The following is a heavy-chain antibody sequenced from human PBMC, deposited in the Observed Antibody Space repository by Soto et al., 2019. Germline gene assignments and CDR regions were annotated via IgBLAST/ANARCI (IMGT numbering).Heavy chain of an antibody. D-gene: IGHD3-22*01. V-gene: IGHV4-34*01. CDR2: INHSGST. J-gene: IGHJ4*02. Sequence: QVQLQQWGAGLLKPSETLYLTCAVYGGSFSGYYWSWIRQPPGKGLEWIGEINHSGSTNYNPSLKSRVTISVDTSKNQFSLKLSSVTAADTAVYYCAAKSMVVVITAYFDYWGQGTLVTVSS. CDR3: AAKSMVVVITAYFDY. CDR1: GGSFSGYY.